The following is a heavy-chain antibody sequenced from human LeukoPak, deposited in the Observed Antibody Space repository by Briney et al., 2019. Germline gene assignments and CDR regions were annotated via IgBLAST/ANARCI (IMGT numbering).Heavy chain of an antibody. CDR3: ARAFRGVWAPGRSGDAGLSI. Sequence: QPGGSLRLSCAASGFTFSIYGMSWIRQAPGKGLEWVSYISSSGSTIYYADSVKGRFTISRDNAKNSLYLQMNSLRAEDTAVYYCARAFRGVWAPGRSGDAGLSIWGQGTMVTVSS. D-gene: IGHD3-10*01. J-gene: IGHJ3*02. V-gene: IGHV3-48*04. CDR1: GFTFSIYG. CDR2: ISSSGSTI.